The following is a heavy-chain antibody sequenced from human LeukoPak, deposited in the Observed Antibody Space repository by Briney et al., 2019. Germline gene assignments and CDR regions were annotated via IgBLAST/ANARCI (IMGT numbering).Heavy chain of an antibody. CDR2: IGSSSTSI. V-gene: IGHV3-21*01. Sequence: PGGSLRLSCAASGITFSSHSMNWVRQAPGKGLEWVSAIGSSSTSIYYADSVKGRFTISRDNAKNSLYLQMNSLRAEDTAVYYCARGVVNGDDYDAFDIWGQGTMVTVSS. CDR1: GITFSSHS. D-gene: IGHD4-17*01. J-gene: IGHJ3*02. CDR3: ARGVVNGDDYDAFDI.